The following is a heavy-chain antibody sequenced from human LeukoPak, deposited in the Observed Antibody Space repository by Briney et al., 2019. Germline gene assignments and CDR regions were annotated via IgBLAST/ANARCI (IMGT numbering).Heavy chain of an antibody. CDR3: ARDYYDSSGYYDAFDI. V-gene: IGHV5-51*01. CDR2: IYPGDSDT. CDR1: GYRFTSYW. J-gene: IGHJ3*02. D-gene: IGHD3-22*01. Sequence: GESLKISCKGSGYRFTSYWIGWVRQMPGKGLEWMGIIYPGDSDTRDSPSFQGQVTTSADKSISTAYLRWSSLKASDTAMYYCARDYYDSSGYYDAFDIWGQGTMVTVSS.